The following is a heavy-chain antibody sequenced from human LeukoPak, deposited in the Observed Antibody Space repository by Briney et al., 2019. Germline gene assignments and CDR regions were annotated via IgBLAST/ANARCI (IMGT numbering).Heavy chain of an antibody. V-gene: IGHV3-21*01. CDR2: ISSSSSYI. J-gene: IGHJ4*02. CDR1: GFTFSSYS. CDR3: ARCLSGGSCYSRQARDY. Sequence: PGGSLRLSCAASGFTFSSYSMNWVRQAPGKGLEWVSSISSSSSYIYYADSVKGRFTISRDNAKNSLYLQMNSLRAEDTAVYYCARCLSGGSCYSRQARDYWGQGTLVTVSS. D-gene: IGHD2-15*01.